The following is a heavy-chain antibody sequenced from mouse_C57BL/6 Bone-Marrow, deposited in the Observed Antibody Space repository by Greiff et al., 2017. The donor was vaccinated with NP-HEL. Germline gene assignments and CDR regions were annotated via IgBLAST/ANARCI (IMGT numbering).Heavy chain of an antibody. CDR3: ARGGYGPDY. Sequence: VQLQQSGAELVRPGTSVKVSCKASGYAFTNYLIEWVKQRPGQGLEWIGVINPGSGGTNYNEKFKGKATLTADKSSSTAYMQLSSLTSEDSAVYFCARGGYGPDYWGQGTTLTVSS. V-gene: IGHV1-54*01. J-gene: IGHJ2*01. CDR1: GYAFTNYL. CDR2: INPGSGGT. D-gene: IGHD1-1*01.